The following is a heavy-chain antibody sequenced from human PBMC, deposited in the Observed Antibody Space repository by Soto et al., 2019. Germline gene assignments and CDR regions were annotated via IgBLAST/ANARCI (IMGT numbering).Heavy chain of an antibody. D-gene: IGHD6-19*01. J-gene: IGHJ6*02. Sequence: PGGSLRLSCAASGFTFSSYSMNWVRQAPGKGLEWVSSISSSSSYIYYADSVKGRFTISRDNAKNSLYLQMNSLKTEDTAVYYCTRGLTWEWLPQGKYYYYGMAVWGQGTTVTVSS. CDR3: TRGLTWEWLPQGKYYYYGMAV. CDR1: GFTFSSYS. V-gene: IGHV3-21*03. CDR2: ISSSSSYI.